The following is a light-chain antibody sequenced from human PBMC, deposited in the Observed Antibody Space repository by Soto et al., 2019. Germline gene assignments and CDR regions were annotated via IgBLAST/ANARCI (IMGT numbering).Light chain of an antibody. V-gene: IGLV2-14*01. CDR3: SSDSSVSTLVVV. J-gene: IGLJ2*01. CDR2: DVS. Sequence: QSALTQPASVSGSPGQGVTISCTGTSCDVGGYNYVSWYRQHPGKAPKLMIYDVSNRPPGVSNRVSGSKSGNTASLSISGRGAEDEADYDCSSDSSVSTLVVVFGGGSKLTVL. CDR1: SCDVGGYNY.